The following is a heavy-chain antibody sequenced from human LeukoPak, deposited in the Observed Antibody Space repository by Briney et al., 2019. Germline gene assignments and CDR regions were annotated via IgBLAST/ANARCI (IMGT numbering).Heavy chain of an antibody. D-gene: IGHD2-15*01. Sequence: GASVKVSCKASGYTFTSYYMHWVRQAPGQGLEWMGIINPSGGSTSYAQKFQGRVTMTRDTSTSTVYMELSSLRSEDTAVYYCAASTRRYYFDYWGQGTLVTVSS. CDR1: GYTFTSYY. CDR2: INPSGGST. CDR3: AASTRRYYFDY. V-gene: IGHV1-46*01. J-gene: IGHJ4*02.